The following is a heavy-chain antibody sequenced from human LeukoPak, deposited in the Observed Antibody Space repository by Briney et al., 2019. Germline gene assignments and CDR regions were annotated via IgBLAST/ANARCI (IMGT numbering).Heavy chain of an antibody. CDR3: ARDSRGYDILTGYYRGNWFDP. D-gene: IGHD3-9*01. J-gene: IGHJ5*02. V-gene: IGHV3-7*01. CDR1: GFTFSSYW. CDR2: IKQDGSEK. Sequence: GGSLRLSCAASGFTFSSYWMSWVRQAPGKGLEWVANIKQDGSEKYYVDSVKGRFTISRDNAKNSLYLQMNSLRAEDTAVYYCARDSRGYDILTGYYRGNWFDPWGQGTLVTVSS.